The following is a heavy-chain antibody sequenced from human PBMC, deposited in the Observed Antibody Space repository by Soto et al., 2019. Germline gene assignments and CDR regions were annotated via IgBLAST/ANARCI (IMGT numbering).Heavy chain of an antibody. D-gene: IGHD6-6*01. CDR2: IYWDDDK. J-gene: IGHJ4*02. V-gene: IGHV2-5*02. Sequence: QITLKESGPTLVKPTQTLTLTCTFSGFALSSSDVGVGWIRQPPGKALEWLALIYWDDDKRYSPSLKSRLTITKDTSKHQVVLIMTNVDPMGTATYFCAHSKYSRSSFDFWGQGPLVTVSS. CDR3: AHSKYSRSSFDF. CDR1: GFALSSSDVG.